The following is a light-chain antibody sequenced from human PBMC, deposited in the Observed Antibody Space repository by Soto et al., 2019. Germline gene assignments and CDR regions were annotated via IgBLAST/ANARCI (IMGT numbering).Light chain of an antibody. CDR2: GSS. Sequence: EILLTQSPATLPVSPGERATLSFGASQSVGSNLAWFQQKPGQAPRLLIYGSSTRATGVPARFSGSGSGTDFTLTISSLEPEDSAIYYCQQRNIWPPVTFGQGTRLEIK. V-gene: IGKV3-15*01. CDR3: QQRNIWPPVT. CDR1: QSVGSN. J-gene: IGKJ5*01.